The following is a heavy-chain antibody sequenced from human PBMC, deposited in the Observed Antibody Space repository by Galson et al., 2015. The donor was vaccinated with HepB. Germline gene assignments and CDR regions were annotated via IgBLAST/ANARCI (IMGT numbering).Heavy chain of an antibody. D-gene: IGHD3-22*01. J-gene: IGHJ4*02. CDR1: GGTFSSYA. Sequence: SVKVSCKASGGTFSSYAISWVRQAPGQGLEWMGGIIPIFGTANYAQKFQGRVTITADESTSTAYMELSSLRSEDTAVYYCARGSSYYDSSGYYLGALWGQGTLVTVSS. CDR2: IIPIFGTA. CDR3: ARGSSYYDSSGYYLGAL. V-gene: IGHV1-69*13.